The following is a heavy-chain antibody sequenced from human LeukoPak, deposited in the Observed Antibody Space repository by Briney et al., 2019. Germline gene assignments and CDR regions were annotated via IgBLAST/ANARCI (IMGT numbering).Heavy chain of an antibody. CDR2: ISSSSSTI. CDR3: ARVLHKRNYDSTTYYGY. J-gene: IGHJ4*02. V-gene: IGHV3-48*01. CDR1: GFTFSSYE. D-gene: IGHD3-22*01. Sequence: GGSLRLSCAASGFTFSSYEVNWVRQAPGKGLEWVSYISSSSSTIYYADSVKGRFTISRDNAKNSLYLQMNSLRAEDTAVYYCARVLHKRNYDSTTYYGYWGQGTLVTVSS.